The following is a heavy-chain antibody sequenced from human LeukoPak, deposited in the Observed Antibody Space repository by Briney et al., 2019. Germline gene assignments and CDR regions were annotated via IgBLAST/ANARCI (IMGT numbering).Heavy chain of an antibody. Sequence: GASVKVSCKASGYSFINHYMHWVRQAPGQGLEWLGLISPSGDRTWYAQKFQGRVTMTRDMSTSTVYMELSGLRSEDTAVYYCARDFWGESGYPDAFDIWGQGTMVTVSS. D-gene: IGHD3-3*01. V-gene: IGHV1-46*01. CDR1: GYSFINHY. CDR3: ARDFWGESGYPDAFDI. J-gene: IGHJ3*02. CDR2: ISPSGDRT.